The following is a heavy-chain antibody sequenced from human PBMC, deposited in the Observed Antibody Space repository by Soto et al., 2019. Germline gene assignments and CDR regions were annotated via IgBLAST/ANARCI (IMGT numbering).Heavy chain of an antibody. CDR3: VRDKPDNWFDP. CDR1: GFTFSSYW. V-gene: IGHV3-74*01. Sequence: GGSLRLSCAASGFTFSSYWMHWVRQAPGKGLVWVSRINNDGSDTTYADSVKGRFTISRDNAKNTVYLQMNSLRAEDTAVYYCVRDKPDNWFDPWGQGTPVTFSS. J-gene: IGHJ5*02. CDR2: INNDGSDT.